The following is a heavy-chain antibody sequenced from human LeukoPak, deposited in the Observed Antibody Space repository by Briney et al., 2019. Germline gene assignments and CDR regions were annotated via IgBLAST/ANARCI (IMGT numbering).Heavy chain of an antibody. D-gene: IGHD5-24*01. J-gene: IGHJ6*02. Sequence: SETLSLTCTVSGGSISSGGYYWSWIRQHPGKGLEWIGYIYYSGSTNYNPSLKSRVTISVDTSKNQFSLKLSSVTAADTAVYYCAREERVGDGYKYYYGMDVWGQGTTVTVSS. CDR1: GGSISSGGYY. V-gene: IGHV4-61*08. CDR3: AREERVGDGYKYYYGMDV. CDR2: IYYSGST.